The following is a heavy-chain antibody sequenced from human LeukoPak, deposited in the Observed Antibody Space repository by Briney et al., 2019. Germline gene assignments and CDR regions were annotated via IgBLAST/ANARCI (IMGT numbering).Heavy chain of an antibody. CDR1: GFTFSSYG. CDR3: AKGELKYYYDSSGYSLWDY. J-gene: IGHJ4*02. V-gene: IGHV3-30*18. CDR2: ISYDGSNK. Sequence: PGGSLRLSCAASGFTFSSYGMHWVRQAPGKGLEWVAVISYDGSNKYYADSVKGRFTISRDSSKNTLYLQMNSLRAEDTAVYYCAKGELKYYYDSSGYSLWDYWGQGTLVTVSS. D-gene: IGHD3-22*01.